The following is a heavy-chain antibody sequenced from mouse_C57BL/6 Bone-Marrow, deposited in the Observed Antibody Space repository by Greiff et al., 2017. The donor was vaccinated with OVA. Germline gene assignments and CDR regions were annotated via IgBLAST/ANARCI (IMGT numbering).Heavy chain of an antibody. D-gene: IGHD2-4*01. V-gene: IGHV3-5*01. CDR1: GISITTGNYR. CDR2: IYYSGTI. J-gene: IGHJ3*01. Sequence: EVKVVESGPGLVKPSQTVFLTCTVSGISITTGNYRWSWIRQFPGNKLEWIGYIYYSGTITYNPSLTSRTTITIDTPKNQFFLEMNSLTAEDTATYYCARDLYEYDTFAYWGQGTLVTVSA. CDR3: ARDLYEYDTFAY.